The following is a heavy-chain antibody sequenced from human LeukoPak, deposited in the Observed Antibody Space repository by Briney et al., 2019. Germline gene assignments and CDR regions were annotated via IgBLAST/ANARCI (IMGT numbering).Heavy chain of an antibody. Sequence: PGGSLRLSCAASGFTFSSYGMHWVRQAPGKGLGWVAVISYDGSNKYYADSVKGRFTISRDNSKNTLYLQMNSLRAEDTAVYYCARGAPDYFDYWGQGTLVTVSS. CDR2: ISYDGSNK. CDR3: ARGAPDYFDY. D-gene: IGHD1-26*01. J-gene: IGHJ4*02. V-gene: IGHV3-30*03. CDR1: GFTFSSYG.